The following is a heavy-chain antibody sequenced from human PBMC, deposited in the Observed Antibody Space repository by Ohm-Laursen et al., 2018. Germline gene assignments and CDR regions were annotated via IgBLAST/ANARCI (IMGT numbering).Heavy chain of an antibody. Sequence: PSQTLSLTCTVSGGSISSGGFYWSWIRQHPGKGLEWIGYMYYNGRTDYNPSLKSRVNISRDTSQSQFSLKLHSVTAADTAVYYCTRDSDYQLRSGYWYFDLWGRGTLVTVSS. J-gene: IGHJ2*01. CDR2: MYYNGRT. CDR1: GGSISSGGFY. V-gene: IGHV4-31*03. CDR3: TRDSDYQLRSGYWYFDL. D-gene: IGHD2-2*01.